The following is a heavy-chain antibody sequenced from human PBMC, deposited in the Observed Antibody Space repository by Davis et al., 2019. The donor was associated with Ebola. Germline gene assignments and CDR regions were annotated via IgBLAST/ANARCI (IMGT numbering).Heavy chain of an antibody. J-gene: IGHJ4*02. CDR1: GGTFSSYA. D-gene: IGHD3-22*01. CDR2: IIPIFGTA. CDR3: ARDSVDYYDSSGPPLY. V-gene: IGHV1-69*13. Sequence: SVKVSCKASGGTFSSYAISWVRQAPGQGLEWMGGIIPIFGTANYAQKFQGRVTITADESTSTAYMELSSLRSEDTAVYYCARDSVDYYDSSGPPLYWGQGTLVIVSS.